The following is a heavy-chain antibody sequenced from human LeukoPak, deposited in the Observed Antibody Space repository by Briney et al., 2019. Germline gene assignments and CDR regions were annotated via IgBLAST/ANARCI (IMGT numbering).Heavy chain of an antibody. CDR3: ARSPEYYCSSTSCLYYYGMDV. V-gene: IGHV3-11*06. CDR1: GFTFSDYY. J-gene: IGHJ6*02. Sequence: GGSLRLSCAASGFTFSDYYMSWIRQAPGKGLEWVSYISSSSYTNYADSVKGRFTITRDNAKNSLYMQMDSLRAEDTAVYYCARSPEYYCSSTSCLYYYGMDVWGQGTTVTVSS. D-gene: IGHD2-2*01. CDR2: ISSSSYT.